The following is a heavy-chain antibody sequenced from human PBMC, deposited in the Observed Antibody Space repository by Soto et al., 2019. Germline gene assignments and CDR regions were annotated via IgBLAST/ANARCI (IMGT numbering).Heavy chain of an antibody. CDR1: GGSISSGGYS. V-gene: IGHV4-30-2*01. Sequence: QLQLQESGSGLVKPSQTLSLTCAGSGGSISSGGYSWSWIRQPPGKGLEWVGYIYHSGSTYYNPSLTGRVTISVDRSKNRGSLKLSSVTAADTAVYYCARGMTTVTTFDYWGQGTLVTVSS. CDR2: IYHSGST. D-gene: IGHD4-17*01. CDR3: ARGMTTVTTFDY. J-gene: IGHJ4*02.